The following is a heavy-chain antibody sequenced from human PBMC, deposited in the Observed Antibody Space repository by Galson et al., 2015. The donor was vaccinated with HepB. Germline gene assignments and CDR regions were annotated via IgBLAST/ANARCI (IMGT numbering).Heavy chain of an antibody. J-gene: IGHJ4*02. CDR3: ARLAYDFWSGYYFQPIDY. Sequence: SVKVSCKASGGTFSSYAISWVRQAPGQGLEWMGGIIPIFGTANYAQKFQGRVTITADESTSTAYMELSSLRSEDTAVYYCARLAYDFWSGYYFQPIDYWGQGTLVTVSS. CDR1: GGTFSSYA. D-gene: IGHD3-3*01. CDR2: IIPIFGTA. V-gene: IGHV1-69*13.